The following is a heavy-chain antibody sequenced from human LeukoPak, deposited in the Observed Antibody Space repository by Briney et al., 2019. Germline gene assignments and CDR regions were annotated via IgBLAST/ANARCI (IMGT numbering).Heavy chain of an antibody. V-gene: IGHV4-39*07. D-gene: IGHD1-26*01. J-gene: IGHJ4*02. CDR2: IYYSGST. CDR1: GGSISSSSYY. Sequence: SETLSLTCTVSGGSISSSSYYWGWIRQPPGKGLEWIGSIYYSGSTYYNPSLKSRVTISVDTSKNQFSLKLSSVTAADTAVYYCARDQGAKVDYWGQGTLVTVSS. CDR3: ARDQGAKVDY.